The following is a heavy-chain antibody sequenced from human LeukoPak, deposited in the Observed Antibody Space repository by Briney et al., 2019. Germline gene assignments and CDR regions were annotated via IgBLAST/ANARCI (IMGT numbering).Heavy chain of an antibody. Sequence: GGSLRLSCAASGFTFSSYSMNWVRQAPGKGLEWVSSISSSSSYIYYADSVKGRFTISRDNAKNSLYPQMNSLRAEDTAVYYCASLRDDKSIAARIDYWGQGTLVTVSS. CDR3: ASLRDDKSIAARIDY. CDR1: GFTFSSYS. J-gene: IGHJ4*02. D-gene: IGHD6-6*01. CDR2: ISSSSSYI. V-gene: IGHV3-21*01.